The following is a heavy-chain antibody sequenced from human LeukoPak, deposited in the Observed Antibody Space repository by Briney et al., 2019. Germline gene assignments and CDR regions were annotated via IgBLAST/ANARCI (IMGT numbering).Heavy chain of an antibody. D-gene: IGHD3-9*01. CDR3: AREGYDILTGFRLYYFDY. J-gene: IGHJ4*02. CDR2: IIPIFGTA. Sequence: ASVKVSCKASGYTFTSYGISWVRQAPGQGLEWMGGIIPIFGTANYAQKFQGRVTITTDESTSTAYMELSSLRSEDTAVYYCAREGYDILTGFRLYYFDYWGQGTLVTVSS. V-gene: IGHV1-69*05. CDR1: GYTFTSYG.